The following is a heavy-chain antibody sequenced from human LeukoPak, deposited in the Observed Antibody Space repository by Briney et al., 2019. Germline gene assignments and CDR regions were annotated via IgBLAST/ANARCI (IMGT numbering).Heavy chain of an antibody. CDR1: GYTFSSYS. D-gene: IGHD3-22*01. J-gene: IGHJ4*02. CDR3: ARLRRNSDRSGYYYYYDY. Sequence: GGSLRLSCAASGYTFSSYSINWVRRAPGKGLEWVSSISVGSNYIYYADSVRGRFSISRDDARNSLYLQMDSLRGDDMAVYYCARLRRNSDRSGYYYYYDYWGQGTLVTVSS. CDR2: ISVGSNYI. V-gene: IGHV3-21*06.